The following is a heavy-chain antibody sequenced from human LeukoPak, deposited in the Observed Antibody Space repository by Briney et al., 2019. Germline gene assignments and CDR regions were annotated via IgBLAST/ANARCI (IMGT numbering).Heavy chain of an antibody. V-gene: IGHV4-34*01. D-gene: IGHD6-19*01. J-gene: IGHJ4*02. Sequence: SETLSLTCAVYGGSFSGYYWSWIRQPPGKGLEWIREINHSGSTNHNPSLKSRVTISVDTSKNQFSLKLSSVTAADTAVYYCARARALTRQWLVRYYFDYWGQGTLVTVSS. CDR1: GGSFSGYY. CDR2: INHSGST. CDR3: ARARALTRQWLVRYYFDY.